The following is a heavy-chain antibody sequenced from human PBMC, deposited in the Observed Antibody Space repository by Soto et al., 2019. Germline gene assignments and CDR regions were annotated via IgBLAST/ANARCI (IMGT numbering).Heavy chain of an antibody. V-gene: IGHV2-5*02. Sequence: QITLKESGPTLLKPTQALALTCTFSGFSLSTTGVGVGWIRQPPGKALEWLVFIYWDDAKRYRPSLKSRLTSTKDTSKNQVVLTMPNQNPVDTARHYCAHRAKYYSGWDGGYFNYRRQGTLVTDSS. CDR1: GFSLSTTGVG. J-gene: IGHJ4*02. D-gene: IGHD6-19*01. CDR3: AHRAKYYSGWDGGYFNY. CDR2: IYWDDAK.